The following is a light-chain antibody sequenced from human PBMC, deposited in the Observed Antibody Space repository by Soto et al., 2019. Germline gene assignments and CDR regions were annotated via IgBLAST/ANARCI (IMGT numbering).Light chain of an antibody. V-gene: IGKV4-1*01. CDR2: WTS. Sequence: DIVMTQSPDSLAVSLGERATINCKSSQTLLDSSNNKASLSWYQQKPGQPPKLLIYWTSTREFGVPDRFSGSGSGTDFTLTISSLQAEDVAVYYCQQYFNSPRTCGHGTKGDI. CDR3: QQYFNSPRT. CDR1: QTLLDSSNNKAS. J-gene: IGKJ1*01.